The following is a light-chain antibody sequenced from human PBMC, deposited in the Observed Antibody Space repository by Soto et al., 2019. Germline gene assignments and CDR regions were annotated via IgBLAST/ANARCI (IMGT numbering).Light chain of an antibody. CDR3: QQYNPYSRT. CDR1: QSIGSW. V-gene: IGKV1-5*01. J-gene: IGKJ1*01. CDR2: AAS. Sequence: IPMTNSTSTLSASIGDRLTITCRASQSIGSWVAWYRQIPGKAPNLLIYAASSLQSGVPSMFSGSGSGTDFTLTIISLQRDDFAIYYCQQYNPYSRTFGQG.